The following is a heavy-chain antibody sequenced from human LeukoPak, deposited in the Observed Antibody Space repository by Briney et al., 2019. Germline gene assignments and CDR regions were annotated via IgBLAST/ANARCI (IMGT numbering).Heavy chain of an antibody. J-gene: IGHJ4*02. CDR1: GFTFSSYE. CDR3: ANYYDSSGYYWFDY. V-gene: IGHV3-48*03. CDR2: ISSSGSTI. Sequence: GGSLRLSCAASGFTFSSYEMNWVRQAPGKGLEWVSYISSSGSTIYYADSVKGRFTISRDNSKNTLYLQMNSLRAEDTAVYYCANYYDSSGYYWFDYWGQGTLVTVSS. D-gene: IGHD3-22*01.